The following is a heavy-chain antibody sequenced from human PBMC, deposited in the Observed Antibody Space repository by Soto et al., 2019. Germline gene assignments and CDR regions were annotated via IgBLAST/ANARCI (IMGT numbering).Heavy chain of an antibody. D-gene: IGHD5-18*01. Sequence: GGSMRLSCAASGFTFSSYAMHWVRQAPGKGLEWVAIIVYNGSNGYYADSVKGRFTISRDNSKNTLYLQMNSLSPEDTAVYYCAKDTSWDTAMVVLDYWGQGTLVTVSS. J-gene: IGHJ4*02. CDR2: IVYNGSNG. CDR3: AKDTSWDTAMVVLDY. V-gene: IGHV3-30*04. CDR1: GFTFSSYA.